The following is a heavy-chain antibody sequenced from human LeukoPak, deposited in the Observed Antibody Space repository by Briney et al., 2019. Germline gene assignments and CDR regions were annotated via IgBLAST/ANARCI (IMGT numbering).Heavy chain of an antibody. CDR3: ARGYSGSYYGFDY. CDR1: GYFITTGHY. Sequence: SETLSLTCTVSGYFITTGHYWGWARPPPGKGLEWIGSIYYSGSTYYNPSLKSRVTISVDTSKNQFSLKLSSVTAADTAVYYCARGYSGSYYGFDYWGQGTLVTVSS. CDR2: IYYSGST. J-gene: IGHJ4*02. V-gene: IGHV4-38-2*02. D-gene: IGHD1-26*01.